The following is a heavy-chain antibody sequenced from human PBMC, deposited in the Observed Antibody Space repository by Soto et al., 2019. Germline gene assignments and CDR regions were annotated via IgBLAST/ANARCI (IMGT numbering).Heavy chain of an antibody. CDR3: AKDGGGGYQLREYYYYGMDV. Sequence: GGALRISFSTPGFTFSNYAMHWVRQAPSKGVECLAIISYDGDNEYYADSVRGRFTISRDNSKNTLYLQTNNLRHEDTAVYYCAKDGGGGYQLREYYYYGMDVRGQGTTVTVS. CDR2: ISYDGDNE. J-gene: IGHJ6*02. CDR1: GFTFSNYA. V-gene: IGHV3-30*18. D-gene: IGHD2-2*01.